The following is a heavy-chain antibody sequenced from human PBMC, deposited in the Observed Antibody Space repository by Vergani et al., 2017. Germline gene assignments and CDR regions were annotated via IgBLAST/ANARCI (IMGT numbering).Heavy chain of an antibody. D-gene: IGHD3/OR15-3a*01. J-gene: IGHJ3*01. CDR1: GFTISSYA. Sequence: QVQLVESGGGVVQPGRSLRLSCAASGFTISSYAMHWVRQAPGKGLEWVAVISYDGSNKYYADSVKGRFTISRDNSKNTLSLQMNSLRVDDTAVYYCARLADWTTRYDVWGQGTMVTVSS. CDR2: ISYDGSNK. V-gene: IGHV3-30*04. CDR3: ARLADWTTRYDV.